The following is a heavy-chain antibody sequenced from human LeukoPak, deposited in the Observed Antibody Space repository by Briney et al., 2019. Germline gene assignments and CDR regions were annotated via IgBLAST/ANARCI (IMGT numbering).Heavy chain of an antibody. Sequence: GGSLRLSCAASGFTFSSYSMNWVRQAPGKGLEWVSSISSSSSYIYYADSVKGRFTISRDNAKNSLYLQMNSLRAEDTAVYYCARDPSRYSSGWYYFDYWGQGTLVTVSS. J-gene: IGHJ4*02. CDR2: ISSSSSYI. CDR1: GFTFSSYS. V-gene: IGHV3-21*01. CDR3: ARDPSRYSSGWYYFDY. D-gene: IGHD6-19*01.